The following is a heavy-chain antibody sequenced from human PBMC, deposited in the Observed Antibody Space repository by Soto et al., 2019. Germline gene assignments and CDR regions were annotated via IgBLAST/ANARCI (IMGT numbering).Heavy chain of an antibody. V-gene: IGHV4-59*11. CDR3: ARGMDRKIGLFDL. CDR1: GGSMSVPY. CDR2: VYSNGAT. Sequence: QVQLQEAGPGLVKPSETLSITCNVSGGSMSVPYWSWIRQSPLKGLEWIGYVYSNGATNYNPSFKGRVTLSVDTSKNQFSLKLTSVTAADTAVYYCARGMDRKIGLFDLWGPGNLITVAS. J-gene: IGHJ5*02. D-gene: IGHD3-16*01.